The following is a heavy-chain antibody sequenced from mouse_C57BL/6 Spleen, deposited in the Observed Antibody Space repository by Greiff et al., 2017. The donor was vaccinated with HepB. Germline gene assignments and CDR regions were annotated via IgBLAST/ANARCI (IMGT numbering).Heavy chain of an antibody. CDR2: IDPEDGET. CDR3: ARIPDY. CDR1: GFNIKDYY. V-gene: IGHV14-2*01. Sequence: VQLQQSGAELVKPGASVKLSCTASGFNIKDYYMHWVKQRTEQGLEWIGRIDPEDGETKYAPNFQGKSTITADTSPNTAYLQLSSLTSEDTAVYYCARIPDYWGQGTTLTVSS. J-gene: IGHJ2*01.